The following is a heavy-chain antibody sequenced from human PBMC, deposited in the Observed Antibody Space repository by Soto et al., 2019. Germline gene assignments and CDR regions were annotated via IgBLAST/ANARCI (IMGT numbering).Heavy chain of an antibody. Sequence: GASVKVSCKASGYTFTSYAMHWVRQAPGQRLEWMGWINAGNGNTKYSQKFQGRVTITRDTSASTAYMELSSLRSEDTAVYYCARALVYCSGGSCYPEYLQHWGQGTLVTVSS. CDR2: INAGNGNT. J-gene: IGHJ1*01. D-gene: IGHD2-15*01. V-gene: IGHV1-3*01. CDR3: ARALVYCSGGSCYPEYLQH. CDR1: GYTFTSYA.